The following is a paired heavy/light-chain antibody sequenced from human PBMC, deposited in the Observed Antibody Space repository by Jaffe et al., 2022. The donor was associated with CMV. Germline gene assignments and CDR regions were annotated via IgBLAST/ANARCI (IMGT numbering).Heavy chain of an antibody. CDR1: GFTFSSYV. V-gene: IGHV3-23*01. J-gene: IGHJ4*02. D-gene: IGHD2-15*01. CDR2: ISVGGGST. Sequence: EVQLLESGGGLVQPGGSLRLSCAASGFTFSSYVMSWVRQAPGKGLEWVSAISVGGGSTYYADSVKGRFTVSRDNSKNTLYLQMNSLRAEDTAIYYCAKVYECSGASCYCFDYWGQGTLVTVSS. CDR3: AKVYECSGASCYCFDY.
Light chain of an antibody. CDR3: GTWDTSLSVWV. J-gene: IGLJ3*02. Sequence: QSVLTQPPSVSAAPGQKVTISCSGSSSNIGNNYVSWYQQLPGTAPKLLIYENNKRPSGIPDRFSGSKSGTSATLGITGLQTGDEADYYCGTWDTSLSVWVFGGGTKLTVL. V-gene: IGLV1-51*02. CDR2: ENN. CDR1: SSNIGNNY.